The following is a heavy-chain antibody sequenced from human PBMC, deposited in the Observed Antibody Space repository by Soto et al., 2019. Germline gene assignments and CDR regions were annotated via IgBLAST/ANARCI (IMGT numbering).Heavy chain of an antibody. CDR3: ARDMGSSGCYWAAPLAS. V-gene: IGHV3-30*03. CDR2: ISYDGSNK. Sequence: QVQLVESGGGVVQPGRSLRLSCAASGFTFSSYGMHWVRQAPGKGLEWVAVISYDGSNKYYADSVKGRFTISRDNSKNTRYLQRDSRAAEDEAVYYCARDMGSSGCYWAAPLASWGQGTLVTVSS. D-gene: IGHD2-2*01. J-gene: IGHJ4*02. CDR1: GFTFSSYG.